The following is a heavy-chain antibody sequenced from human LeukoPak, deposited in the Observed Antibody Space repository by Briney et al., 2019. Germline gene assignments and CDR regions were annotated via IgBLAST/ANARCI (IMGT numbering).Heavy chain of an antibody. CDR3: ARVAAVAGKSFDY. Sequence: PSETLSLTCTVSGYSISSGYYWGWIRQPPGKGLEWIGSIYHSGSTYYNPSLKSRVTISVDTSKNQFSLKLSSVTAADTAVYYCARVAAVAGKSFDYWGQGTLVTVSS. CDR2: IYHSGST. CDR1: GYSISSGYY. J-gene: IGHJ4*02. V-gene: IGHV4-38-2*02. D-gene: IGHD6-19*01.